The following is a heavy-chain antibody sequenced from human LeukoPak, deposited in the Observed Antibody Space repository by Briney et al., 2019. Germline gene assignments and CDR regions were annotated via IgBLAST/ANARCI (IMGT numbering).Heavy chain of an antibody. CDR1: GFTFSTYA. J-gene: IGHJ4*02. V-gene: IGHV3-23*01. Sequence: GGSLRLSCAASGFTFSTYAMSWVRQAPGKGLEWVSAIGGNTGSTNYADSVKGRFTISRDNSKNTLYLQLNSLRAEDTAVYYCAKDLYGDYGGLDYWGPGTLVTVSS. CDR2: IGGNTGST. D-gene: IGHD4-17*01. CDR3: AKDLYGDYGGLDY.